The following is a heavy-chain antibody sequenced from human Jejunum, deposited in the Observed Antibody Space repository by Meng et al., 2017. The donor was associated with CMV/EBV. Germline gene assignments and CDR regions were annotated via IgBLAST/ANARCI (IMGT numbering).Heavy chain of an antibody. Sequence: SGFSRSSFGMHWVRQAPGKGLEWVTFIQFNGKNEYYADAVKGRFTVSRDTSRNTLYLQMNSLISDDTAVYYCTKAGSELDLFSHYWGQGTLVTVSS. D-gene: IGHD1-26*01. J-gene: IGHJ4*02. CDR3: TKAGSELDLFSHY. CDR1: GFSRSSFG. CDR2: IQFNGKNE. V-gene: IGHV3-30*02.